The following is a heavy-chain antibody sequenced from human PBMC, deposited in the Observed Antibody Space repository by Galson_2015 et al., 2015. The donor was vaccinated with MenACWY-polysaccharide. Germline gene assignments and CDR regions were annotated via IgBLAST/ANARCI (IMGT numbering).Heavy chain of an antibody. D-gene: IGHD2-21*01. CDR3: GRHFDWAFDY. J-gene: IGHJ4*02. Sequence: SLRLYCAAFGLSFNGYWMTWVRQAPGKGLEWVANITPDGSDKSYVASVKGRFIISRDNAKNSVYLQMNGLRVEDTAMYYCGRHFDWAFDYRGQGALVTVSS. CDR1: GLSFNGYW. CDR2: ITPDGSDK. V-gene: IGHV3-7*01.